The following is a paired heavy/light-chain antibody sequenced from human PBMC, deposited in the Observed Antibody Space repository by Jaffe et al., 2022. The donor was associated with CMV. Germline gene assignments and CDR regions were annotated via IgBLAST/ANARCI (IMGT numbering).Heavy chain of an antibody. CDR1: GFTFSDYS. Sequence: EVQLVESGGGLVQPGGSLRLSCAASGFTFSDYSMNWVRQAPGKGLEWISYISSSSDTIYYADSVKGRFTISRDNAKNSLYLQMNSLRSEDTAVYYCARGGRWQAPTHPLENWGQGTQVTVSS. D-gene: IGHD2-15*01. J-gene: IGHJ4*02. CDR3: ARGGRWQAPTHPLEN. CDR2: ISSSSDTI. V-gene: IGHV3-48*01.
Light chain of an antibody. CDR1: SSDIGGYNY. Sequence: QSALTQPASVSGSPEQSITISCTGTSSDIGGYNYVSWYQQHPDKAPKLMIYDVSNRPSGVSSRFSGSKSGNTASLTISGLQAEDEAHYYCSSYTAISSDVLFGGGTKLTVL. V-gene: IGLV2-14*03. CDR2: DVS. J-gene: IGLJ2*01. CDR3: SSYTAISSDVL.